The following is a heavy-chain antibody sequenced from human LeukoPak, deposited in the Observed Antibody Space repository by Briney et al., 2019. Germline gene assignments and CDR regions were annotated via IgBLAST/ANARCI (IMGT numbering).Heavy chain of an antibody. CDR2: ISASDGGT. CDR1: GFTFNSYA. V-gene: IGHV3-23*01. D-gene: IGHD6-25*01. CDR3: AKSGQSYFFDY. Sequence: GGSLRLSCAASGFTFNSYAMTWVRQAPGKGLEWVSAISASDGGTYYADSVRGRFTISRDSSKNTLSLEMHSLRAEDTAVYYCAKSGQSYFFDYWGQGTLVTVSS. J-gene: IGHJ4*02.